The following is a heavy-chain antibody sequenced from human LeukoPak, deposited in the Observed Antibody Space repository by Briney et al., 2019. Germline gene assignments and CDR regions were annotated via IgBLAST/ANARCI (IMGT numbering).Heavy chain of an antibody. CDR1: GYTFTGYY. J-gene: IGHJ3*02. Sequence: ASVKVSCKASGYTFTGYYMHWVRQAPGQGLEWMGWINPNSGSTSYAQKFQGRVTMTRDTSTSTVYMELSSLRSEDTAVYYCARYTVVTLHDAFDIWGQGTMVTVSS. CDR3: ARYTVVTLHDAFDI. CDR2: INPNSGST. D-gene: IGHD2-21*02. V-gene: IGHV1-46*01.